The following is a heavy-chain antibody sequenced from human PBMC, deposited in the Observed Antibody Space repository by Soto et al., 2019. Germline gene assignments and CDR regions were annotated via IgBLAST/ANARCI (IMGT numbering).Heavy chain of an antibody. V-gene: IGHV1-69*01. CDR3: ARDRDDDGSGNYYNRIDF. D-gene: IGHD3-10*01. J-gene: IGHJ4*02. Sequence: QVQLVQSGAEVKKPGSSVKVSCKASGGIFSTYAISWLRQAPGQGLEWMGGIIPLFGTPNYAQRFQGRVTMTADESTSRAYMELSRLRSEDTAVYYCARDRDDDGSGNYYNRIDFWGQGPLVTVSS. CDR2: IIPLFGTP. CDR1: GGIFSTYA.